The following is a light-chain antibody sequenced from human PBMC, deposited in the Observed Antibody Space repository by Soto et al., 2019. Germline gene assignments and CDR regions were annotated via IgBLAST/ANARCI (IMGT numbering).Light chain of an antibody. J-gene: IGLJ2*01. CDR3: GTWDSSLSAVL. V-gene: IGLV1-51*01. Sequence: QSVLTQPPSVSAAPGQKVTISCSGSSSNVGNNYVSWYQHLPGTAPKLLIYDNNKRPSGIPDRFSGSASGTSATLGITGLQTGDEADYYCGTWDSSLSAVLFGGGTKLTVL. CDR1: SSNVGNNY. CDR2: DNN.